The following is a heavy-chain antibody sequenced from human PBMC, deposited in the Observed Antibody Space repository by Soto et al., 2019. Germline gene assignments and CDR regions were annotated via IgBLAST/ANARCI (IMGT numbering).Heavy chain of an antibody. Sequence: QVQLQESGPRLVKPSQTLSLGCTVSGDSIRSGGYYWSWIRQHPGKGLEWIGYIYYSGSTDYNPSLKSRVTISVGSSKNEFSLKLSTVTAADTAVYYVARANWNPRKVFNPWGQGTLVTVSS. CDR1: GDSIRSGGYY. CDR3: ARANWNPRKVFNP. D-gene: IGHD1-1*01. V-gene: IGHV4-31*03. J-gene: IGHJ5*02. CDR2: IYYSGST.